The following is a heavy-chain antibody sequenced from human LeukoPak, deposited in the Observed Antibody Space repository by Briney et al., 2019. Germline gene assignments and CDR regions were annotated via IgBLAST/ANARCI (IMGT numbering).Heavy chain of an antibody. CDR1: GYTFTSYV. CDR3: ARDGDCSSTSCYTHYYYGMDV. D-gene: IGHD2-2*02. Sequence: ASVKVSCTASGYTFTSYVISWVRQAPGQGLEWMGWISAYNGNTNFAQKLQGRVTMTTDTSTTTAYMELRSLRPDDTAVYYCARDGDCSSTSCYTHYYYGMDVWGKGTTVTVSS. V-gene: IGHV1-18*01. CDR2: ISAYNGNT. J-gene: IGHJ6*04.